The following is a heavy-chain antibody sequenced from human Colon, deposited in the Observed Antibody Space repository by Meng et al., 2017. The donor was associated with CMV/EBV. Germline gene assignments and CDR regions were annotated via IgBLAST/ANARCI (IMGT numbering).Heavy chain of an antibody. V-gene: IGHV3-53*01. CDR1: GLSVSDNN. J-gene: IGHJ6*02. CDR2: IYSGGST. CDR3: AKDLIIPAAMGTSYYFAMDA. Sequence: GGSLRLSCAASGLSVSDNNMNWVRQAPGKGLEWVSAIYSGGSTHYADSVKGRFTISRDNSKNTLYLQMNSLRAEDTAVYYCAKDLIIPAAMGTSYYFAMDAWGQGTTVTVSS. D-gene: IGHD2-2*01.